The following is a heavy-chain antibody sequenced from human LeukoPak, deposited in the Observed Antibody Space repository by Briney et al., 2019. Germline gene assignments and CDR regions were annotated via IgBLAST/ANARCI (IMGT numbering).Heavy chain of an antibody. CDR1: GFTFSSYS. Sequence: PGGSLRLSCAASGFTFSSYSMNWVRQAPGKGLEWVSSISSSSSYIYYADSVKGRFTISRDNAKNSLYLQMNSLRAEDTAVYYCTHSLTYYYDIDYWGQGTLVTVSS. D-gene: IGHD3-22*01. J-gene: IGHJ4*02. V-gene: IGHV3-21*01. CDR3: THSLTYYYDIDY. CDR2: ISSSSSYI.